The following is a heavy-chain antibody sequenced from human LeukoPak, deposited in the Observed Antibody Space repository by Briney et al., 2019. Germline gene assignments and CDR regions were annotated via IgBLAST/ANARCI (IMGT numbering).Heavy chain of an antibody. V-gene: IGHV3-23*01. CDR1: GFAFSSSA. D-gene: IGHD2-15*01. J-gene: IGHJ4*02. CDR3: AKAPVTTCRGAFCYPFDY. Sequence: PGGSLRLSCAASGFAFSSSAMSWVRQAPGKGLEWVSTISGSGDRTYYADSVKGRFTISRDSSKNTLFLQMNRLRPEDAAVYYCAKAPVTTCRGAFCYPFDYWGLGTLVTVSS. CDR2: ISGSGDRT.